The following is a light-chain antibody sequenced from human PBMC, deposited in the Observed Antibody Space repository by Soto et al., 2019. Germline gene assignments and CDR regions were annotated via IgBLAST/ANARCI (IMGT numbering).Light chain of an antibody. Sequence: QSALTQPASVSGFPGQSITISCTGTSSDIGGYNYVSWYQQHPGKGPKLMIYDVSSRPSGVSHRFSGSKSGDTASLTISGLQAEDEADYYCSSYTSSSTVVFGGGTKVTVL. CDR3: SSYTSSSTVV. V-gene: IGLV2-14*03. CDR2: DVS. J-gene: IGLJ2*01. CDR1: SSDIGGYNY.